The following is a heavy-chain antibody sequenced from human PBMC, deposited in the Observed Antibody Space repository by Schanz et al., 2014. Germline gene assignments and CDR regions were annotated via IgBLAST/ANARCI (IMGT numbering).Heavy chain of an antibody. CDR3: AREVGLYDRGWFDP. J-gene: IGHJ5*02. D-gene: IGHD3-22*01. Sequence: QVQLVQSEAEVKKPGSSVKVSCKASGGTFSSYTISWVRQAPGQGLEWMGWIGGSDGNTNFAQKFQGRLTMTRDTSTSTAYMELSSLRSEDTAVYYCAREVGLYDRGWFDPWGQGTLVTVS. CDR2: IGGSDGNT. CDR1: GGTFSSYT. V-gene: IGHV1-69*08.